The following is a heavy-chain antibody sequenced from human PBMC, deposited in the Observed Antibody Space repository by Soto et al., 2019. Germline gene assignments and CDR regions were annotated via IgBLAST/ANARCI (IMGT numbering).Heavy chain of an antibody. CDR2: IYYSGST. Sequence: SETLSLTCTVSGGCISSSSYYWGWIRQPPGKGLEWIGSIYYSGSTYYNPSLKSRVTISVDTSKNQFSLKLSSVTAADTAVYYCASNYDFWSGSSYNWFDPWGQGTLVTVSS. CDR1: GGCISSSSYY. CDR3: ASNYDFWSGSSYNWFDP. D-gene: IGHD3-3*01. J-gene: IGHJ5*02. V-gene: IGHV4-39*01.